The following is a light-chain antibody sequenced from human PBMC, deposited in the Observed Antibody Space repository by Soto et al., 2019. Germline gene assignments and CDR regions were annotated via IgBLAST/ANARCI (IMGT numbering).Light chain of an antibody. Sequence: QSVLTQPPSASGTPGQRVTISCSGSSSNIGSNTVNWYQQLPGTAPKLLIYSNSQRPSGVPDRFSGSKSGTSASLAISGLQSDDEADYYCVAWDDSLNGYVFGTGTKLTVL. CDR1: SSNIGSNT. V-gene: IGLV1-44*01. CDR2: SNS. CDR3: VAWDDSLNGYV. J-gene: IGLJ1*01.